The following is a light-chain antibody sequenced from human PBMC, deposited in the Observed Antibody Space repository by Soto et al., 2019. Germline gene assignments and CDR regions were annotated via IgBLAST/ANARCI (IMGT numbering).Light chain of an antibody. CDR1: QTIRSW. V-gene: IGKV1-5*01. CDR2: DAS. Sequence: DIQMTQSPSPLAGFVGDRVTIPCPARQTIRSWLAWYQQKPGEAPKLLIYDASALPRGVPSRFSGSGSGTKFTLTIASLQPDDFATYYCQQYETFSGTFGPGTKVDIK. CDR3: QQYETFSGT. J-gene: IGKJ1*01.